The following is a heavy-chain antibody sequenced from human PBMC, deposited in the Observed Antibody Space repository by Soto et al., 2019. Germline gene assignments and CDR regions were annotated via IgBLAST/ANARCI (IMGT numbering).Heavy chain of an antibody. V-gene: IGHV1-24*01. CDR3: ATAPVAGNY. J-gene: IGHJ4*02. CDR1: GYTLSELS. CDR2: FDPEDGET. D-gene: IGHD6-19*01. Sequence: SVKVTSKDSGYTLSELSMHWVRQSPGKGLEWMGGFDPEDGETIYAQKFQGRVTMTEDTSTDTAYMELSSLRSEDTAVYYCATAPVAGNYWGQGTLVTVSS.